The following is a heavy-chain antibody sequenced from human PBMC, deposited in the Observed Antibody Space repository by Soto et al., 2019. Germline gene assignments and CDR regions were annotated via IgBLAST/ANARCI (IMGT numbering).Heavy chain of an antibody. CDR3: VKGQPDPISGH. CDR2: IYWDEDK. J-gene: IGHJ1*01. CDR1: GFSLSTSVVG. V-gene: IGHV2-5*02. D-gene: IGHD2-21*01. Sequence: GRTLGVRTHTLTLTCTFSGFSLSTSVVGVGWIRQPPGKALEWLALIYWDEDKRYSPSLRSRLTITKVTSKNQVVLTMTNMDPADTAKYYCVKGQPDPISGHWGQGTLVTVYS.